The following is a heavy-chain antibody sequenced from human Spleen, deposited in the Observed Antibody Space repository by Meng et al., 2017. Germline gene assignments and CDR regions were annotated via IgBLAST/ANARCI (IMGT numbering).Heavy chain of an antibody. Sequence: EVQLVESGGGSVQPGGSLRLSCAASGFTLRYNWMHWVRQAPGKGLMWVARMNPEETTISHAGSVMGRFTISRDIAKNTLYLEMNSLRVDDSALYFCVRDFGGESDFWGQGTLVTVSS. CDR1: GFTLRYNW. J-gene: IGHJ4*02. D-gene: IGHD3-10*01. CDR2: MNPEETTI. CDR3: VRDFGGESDF. V-gene: IGHV3-74*01.